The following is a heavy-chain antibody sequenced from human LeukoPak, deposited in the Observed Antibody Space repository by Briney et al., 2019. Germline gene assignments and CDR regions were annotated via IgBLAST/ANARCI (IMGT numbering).Heavy chain of an antibody. J-gene: IGHJ4*02. V-gene: IGHV4-39*01. Sequence: PSETLSLTCTVSGGSISSSSYYWGWIRQPPGKGLEWIGSIYYGGSTYYNPSLKSRVTISVDTSKNQFSLKLSSVTAADTAVYYCARQTYYYDSSGLNVFDYWGQGTLVTVSS. CDR3: ARQTYYYDSSGLNVFDY. CDR1: GGSISSSSYY. CDR2: IYYGGST. D-gene: IGHD3-22*01.